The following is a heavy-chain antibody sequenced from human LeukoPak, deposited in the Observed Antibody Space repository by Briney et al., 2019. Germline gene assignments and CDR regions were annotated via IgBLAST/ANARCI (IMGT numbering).Heavy chain of an antibody. CDR2: IRGSGGGT. J-gene: IGHJ4*02. D-gene: IGHD3-22*01. Sequence: GGSLRLSCAVSGISLSNYGMSWVRQAPGKGLEWVAGIRGSGGGTNYGDSVKGRFTISRDNPKRTLYLQMNRLRAEDTAVYFCAKRGVVIRVILVGFHKEAYYFDSWGQGALVTVSS. V-gene: IGHV3-23*01. CDR3: AKRGVVIRVILVGFHKEAYYFDS. CDR1: GISLSNYG.